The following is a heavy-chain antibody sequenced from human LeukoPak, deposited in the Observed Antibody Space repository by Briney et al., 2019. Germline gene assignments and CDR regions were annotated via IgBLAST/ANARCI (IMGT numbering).Heavy chain of an antibody. CDR1: GDSISQYY. D-gene: IGHD4-17*01. CDR2: IYSSGST. V-gene: IGHV4-4*07. J-gene: IGHJ4*02. Sequence: SETLSLTCTVSGDSISQYYWSWIRQPAGKGLEWIGRIYSSGSTIYNPSLKSRVTMSVDTSNNQFSLKLSSVTAADTAVYYCARAQPNADGDPTLFDYWGQGTLVTVSS. CDR3: ARAQPNADGDPTLFDY.